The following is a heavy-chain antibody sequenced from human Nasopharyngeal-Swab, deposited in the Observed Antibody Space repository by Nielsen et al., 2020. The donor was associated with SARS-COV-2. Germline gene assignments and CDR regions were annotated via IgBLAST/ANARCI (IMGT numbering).Heavy chain of an antibody. J-gene: IGHJ6*02. CDR3: ARSIAAAGTSSGYYGMDV. V-gene: IGHV4-34*01. D-gene: IGHD6-13*01. CDR2: INHSGST. Sequence: WIRQPPGKGLEWIGEINHSGSTNYNPSLKSRVTISVDTSKNQFSLKLSSVTAADTAMYYCARSIAAAGTSSGYYGMDVWGQGTTVTVSS.